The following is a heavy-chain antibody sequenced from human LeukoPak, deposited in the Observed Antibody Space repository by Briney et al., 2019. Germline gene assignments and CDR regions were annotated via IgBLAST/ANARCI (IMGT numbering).Heavy chain of an antibody. J-gene: IGHJ5*02. CDR3: ARTYSSSWHRGFDP. D-gene: IGHD6-13*01. CDR2: IYYSGST. CDR1: GGSISSSSYY. Sequence: PSETLSLTCTVSGGSISSSSYYWGWIRQPPGKGLEWIGSIYYSGSTYYNPSLKSRVTISVDTSKNQFSLKLSSVTAADTAVYYCARTYSSSWHRGFDPWGQGTLVTVSS. V-gene: IGHV4-39*07.